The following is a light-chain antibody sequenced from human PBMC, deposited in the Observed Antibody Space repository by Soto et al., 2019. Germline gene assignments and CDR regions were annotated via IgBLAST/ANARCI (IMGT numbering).Light chain of an antibody. Sequence: QSALTQPASVSGSPGQSIAISCTGTSSDVGGYNYVSWYQQHPGKAPKLIIHEVSNRPSGVSDRFSGSKSGNTASLTISGLQADDEADYYCSSHTRYNTRVFGTGTKLTVL. CDR1: SSDVGGYNY. CDR3: SSHTRYNTRV. J-gene: IGLJ1*01. V-gene: IGLV2-14*01. CDR2: EVS.